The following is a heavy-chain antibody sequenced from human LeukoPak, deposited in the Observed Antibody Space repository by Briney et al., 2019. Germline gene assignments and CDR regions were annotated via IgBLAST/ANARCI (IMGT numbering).Heavy chain of an antibody. Sequence: GGSLRLSCAASGFTFSSYAMGWVRQAPGKGLEWVSAISGSGGSTYYADSVKGRFTISRDNSKNTLYLQMNSLRAEDTAVYYCAKLLGSPAAIIGYFDYWGQGTLVTVSS. CDR3: AKLLGSPAAIIGYFDY. CDR1: GFTFSSYA. D-gene: IGHD2-2*02. V-gene: IGHV3-23*01. CDR2: ISGSGGST. J-gene: IGHJ4*02.